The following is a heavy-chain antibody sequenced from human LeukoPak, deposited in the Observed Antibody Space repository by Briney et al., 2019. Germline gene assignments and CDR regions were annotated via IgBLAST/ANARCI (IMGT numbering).Heavy chain of an antibody. V-gene: IGHV3-48*03. CDR3: ARQMYYDFWGGYSTFDY. J-gene: IGHJ4*02. CDR2: ISSSGNTI. Sequence: GGSLRLSCAASGFTFSSYEMNWVRQAPGKGLEWVSYISSSGNTIYYADSVKGRFTISGDNAKNSLYLQMNSLRAEDTAVYYCARQMYYDFWGGYSTFDYWGRGTLVTVSS. CDR1: GFTFSSYE. D-gene: IGHD3-3*01.